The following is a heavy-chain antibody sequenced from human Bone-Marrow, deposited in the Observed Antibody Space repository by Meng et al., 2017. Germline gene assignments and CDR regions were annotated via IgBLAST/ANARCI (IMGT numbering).Heavy chain of an antibody. CDR1: GYTFTSYD. D-gene: IGHD3-9*01. J-gene: IGHJ6*02. V-gene: IGHV1-8*03. CDR2: MNPNSGNT. CDR3: ARAQQLRYFDWLSLHTPIAEYYYYYYGMDV. Sequence: ASVKVSCKASGYTFTSYDINWVRQATGQGLEWMGWMNPNSGNTGYAQKFQGRVTITRNTSISTAYMELSSLRSEDTAVYYCARAQQLRYFDWLSLHTPIAEYYYYYYGMDVWGQGTMVTVSS.